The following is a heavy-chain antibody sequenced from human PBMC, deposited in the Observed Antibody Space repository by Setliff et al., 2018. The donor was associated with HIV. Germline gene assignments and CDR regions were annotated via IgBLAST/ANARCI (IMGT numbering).Heavy chain of an antibody. CDR1: GGSISSHY. Sequence: SETLSLTCAVSGGSISSHYWSWIRLPPGKGLEWIGSIYHSGSTYYNPSLKSRVTISVDTSKNKFSLKLSSVTAADTAVYYCAREPVAVAGYRDAFDIWGQGTMVTVSS. D-gene: IGHD6-19*01. CDR3: AREPVAVAGYRDAFDI. V-gene: IGHV4-59*11. CDR2: IYHSGST. J-gene: IGHJ3*02.